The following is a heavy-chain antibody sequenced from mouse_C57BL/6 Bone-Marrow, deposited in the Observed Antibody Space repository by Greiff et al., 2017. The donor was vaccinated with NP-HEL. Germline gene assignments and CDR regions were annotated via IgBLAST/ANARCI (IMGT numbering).Heavy chain of an antibody. Sequence: EVQGVESGGGLVQPGGSLKLSCAASGFTFSDYYMYWVRQTPEKRLEWVAYISNGGGSTYYPDTVKGRFTISRDNAKNTLYLQMSRLKSEDTAMYYCASTAQATSHWYFDVWGTGTTVTVSS. CDR1: GFTFSDYY. CDR3: ASTAQATSHWYFDV. V-gene: IGHV5-12*01. D-gene: IGHD3-2*02. CDR2: ISNGGGST. J-gene: IGHJ1*03.